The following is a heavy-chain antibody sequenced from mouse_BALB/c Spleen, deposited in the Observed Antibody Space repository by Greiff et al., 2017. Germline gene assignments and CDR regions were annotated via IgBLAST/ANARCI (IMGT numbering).Heavy chain of an antibody. Sequence: VQLQQSGAELVKPGASVKLSCTASGFNIKDTYMNWVKQRPEQGLEWIGRIDPANGNTKYDPKFQGKATITADTSSNTAYLQLSSLTSEDTAVYYCAPNWDGMDYWGQGTSVTVSS. CDR2: IDPANGNT. V-gene: IGHV14-3*02. J-gene: IGHJ4*01. CDR1: GFNIKDTY. CDR3: APNWDGMDY. D-gene: IGHD4-1*01.